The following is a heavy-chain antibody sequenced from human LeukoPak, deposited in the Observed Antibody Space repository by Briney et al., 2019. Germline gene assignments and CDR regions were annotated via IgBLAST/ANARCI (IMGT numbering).Heavy chain of an antibody. D-gene: IGHD3-16*02. CDR2: INPDSGGT. J-gene: IGHJ4*02. CDR3: ARVPQRLRLGELSLLYYFDY. CDR1: GYTFTGYY. V-gene: IGHV1-2*02. Sequence: ASVKVSCKASGYTFTGYYMHWVRQAPGHGLEWMGWINPDSGGTNYAQKFQGRVTMTRDTSINTAYMELSRLRSEDTAVYYCARVPQRLRLGELSLLYYFDYWGQGTLVTVSS.